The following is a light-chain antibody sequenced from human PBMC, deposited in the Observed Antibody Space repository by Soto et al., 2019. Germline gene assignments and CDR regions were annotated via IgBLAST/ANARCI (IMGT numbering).Light chain of an antibody. V-gene: IGKV3-15*01. CDR3: QQYNDWPLT. CDR2: GAS. J-gene: IGKJ4*01. CDR1: QNVNSN. Sequence: EIVMTQSPATLSVSPGERATLSCRASQNVNSNVAWYQQKPAQAPRLIIHGASNRATDIPDRFTGSRSGTDFTLTISSLQSEDFAIYYCQQYNDWPLTFGRGTTVEIK.